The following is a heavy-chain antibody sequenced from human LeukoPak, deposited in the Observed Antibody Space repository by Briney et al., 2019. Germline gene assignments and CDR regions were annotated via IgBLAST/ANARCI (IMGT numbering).Heavy chain of an antibody. Sequence: GGSLRLSCADSGFTFSRDWMHWVRQAPGKGPEWVSRISDDGSITTYADSVQGRFTISRDNAKSTVFLQMNSLRVEDTAVYFCARRFYEYNVYDRHFDSWGKGILVTVSS. CDR3: ARRFYEYNVYDRHFDS. CDR1: GFTFSRDW. J-gene: IGHJ4*02. D-gene: IGHD3-16*01. V-gene: IGHV3-74*03. CDR2: ISDDGSIT.